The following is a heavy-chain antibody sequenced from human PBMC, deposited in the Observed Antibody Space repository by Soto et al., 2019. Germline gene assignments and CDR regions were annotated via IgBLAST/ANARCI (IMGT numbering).Heavy chain of an antibody. J-gene: IGHJ4*02. D-gene: IGHD2-2*01. Sequence: QVQLVQSGAEVKKPGSSVKVSCKASGGTFSSYAISWERQAPGQGLEWMGGIIPIFGTANYAQKFQGRVTMTADGSTGTAYMALSRLRSEDTAGYYCASGLVPAADGELWYGEHFDYWGQGTLVTVSS. CDR2: IIPIFGTA. CDR1: GGTFSSYA. V-gene: IGHV1-69*12. CDR3: ASGLVPAADGELWYGEHFDY.